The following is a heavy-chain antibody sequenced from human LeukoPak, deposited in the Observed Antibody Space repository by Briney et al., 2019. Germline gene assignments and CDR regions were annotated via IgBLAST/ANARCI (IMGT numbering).Heavy chain of an antibody. V-gene: IGHV4-30-2*01. CDR2: IYHSGST. D-gene: IGHD1-26*01. J-gene: IGHJ4*02. Sequence: SKTLSLTCTVSGGSISSGGYYWSWIRQPPGKGLEWIGYIYHSGSTYYNPSLKSRVTISVDRSKNQFSLKLSSVTAADTAVYYCARDTDEGVDYWGQGTLVTVSS. CDR1: GGSISSGGYY. CDR3: ARDTDEGVDY.